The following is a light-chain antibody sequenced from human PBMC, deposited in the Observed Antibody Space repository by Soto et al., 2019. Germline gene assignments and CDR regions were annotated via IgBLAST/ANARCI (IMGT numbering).Light chain of an antibody. CDR3: QQYNKWPPET. Sequence: VLTQSPGTLSLSQGERATLSCRASQSVNSDYLAWYQQRPGQAPRLLIYGASTRAPGIPARFSGSGSGTEFTLTISSLQSEDFAVYYCQQYNKWPPETFGQGTKVDI. CDR2: GAS. CDR1: QSVNSD. V-gene: IGKV3-15*01. J-gene: IGKJ1*01.